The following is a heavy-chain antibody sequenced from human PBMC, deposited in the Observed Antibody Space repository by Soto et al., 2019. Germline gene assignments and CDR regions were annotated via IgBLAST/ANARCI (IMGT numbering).Heavy chain of an antibody. D-gene: IGHD6-6*01. Sequence: GSLRLSCAASGFTFSGSAMHWVRQASGKGLEWVGRIRSKANSYATAYAASVKGRFTISRDDSKNTAYLQMNSLKTEDTAVYYCTRQGSSSPTAVYYGMDVWGQGTTVTVSS. V-gene: IGHV3-73*01. CDR3: TRQGSSSPTAVYYGMDV. CDR2: IRSKANSYAT. J-gene: IGHJ6*02. CDR1: GFTFSGSA.